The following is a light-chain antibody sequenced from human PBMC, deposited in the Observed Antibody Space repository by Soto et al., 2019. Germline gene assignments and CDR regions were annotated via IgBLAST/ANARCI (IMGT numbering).Light chain of an antibody. CDR3: QQYKNWPPWT. V-gene: IGKV3D-15*01. CDR1: QAITNNC. CDR2: GAS. Sequence: EIVLTQSPGTLSLSPGERATLSCGASQAITNNCLAWYQQNPGQAPRLLIXGASKRATGIPDRFSGSESGTDFTLTISSLQSEDFAVYYCQQYKNWPPWTFGQGTKVDIK. J-gene: IGKJ1*01.